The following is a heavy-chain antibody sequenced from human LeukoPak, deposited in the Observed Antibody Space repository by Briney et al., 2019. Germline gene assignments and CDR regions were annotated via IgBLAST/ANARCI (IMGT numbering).Heavy chain of an antibody. V-gene: IGHV4-39*07. CDR1: GDSISRSSDY. D-gene: IGHD3-9*01. CDR2: VYYIGST. CDR3: ARGEDFERYYLAY. Sequence: SETLSLTCTVSGDSISRSSDYWGWIRQPPGKGPEWIGSVYYIGSTFYNPSLKSRLTISIDTSKNQFSLKLTSVTAADTAVYFCARGEDFERYYLAYWGQGTLVTVSS. J-gene: IGHJ4*02.